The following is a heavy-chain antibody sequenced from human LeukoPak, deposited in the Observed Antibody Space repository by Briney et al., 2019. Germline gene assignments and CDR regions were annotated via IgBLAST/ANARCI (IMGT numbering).Heavy chain of an antibody. D-gene: IGHD2-2*01. V-gene: IGHV3-7*01. CDR3: ARDDSTSCYDY. CDR2: IKQDGSEK. Sequence: GGSLRLSCAAFGFTFSSYWMSWVRQAPGKGLEWVANIKQDGSEKYYVDSVKGRFTVSRDNANNLLYLQMNSLRAEDTAVYYCARDDSTSCYDYWGQGTLVTVSS. J-gene: IGHJ4*02. CDR1: GFTFSSYW.